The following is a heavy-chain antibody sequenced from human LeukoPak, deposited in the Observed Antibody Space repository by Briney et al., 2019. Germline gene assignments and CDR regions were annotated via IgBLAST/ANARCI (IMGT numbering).Heavy chain of an antibody. CDR1: GGSISSSSYY. CDR3: ARGRRFFGSNSGLSFWFDY. CDR2: IYYSGST. Sequence: TSETLSLTCTVSGGSISSSSYYWGWIRQPPGKGLEWIGSIYYSGSTYYNPSLKSRVTISVDTSKNQFSLKLSSVTAADTAVYYCARGRRFFGSNSGLSFWFDYWGQGILVSVSS. J-gene: IGHJ4*02. V-gene: IGHV4-39*01. D-gene: IGHD6-19*01.